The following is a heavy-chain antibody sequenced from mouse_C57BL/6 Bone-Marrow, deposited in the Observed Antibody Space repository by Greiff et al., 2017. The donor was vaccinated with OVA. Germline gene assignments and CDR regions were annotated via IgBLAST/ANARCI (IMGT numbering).Heavy chain of an antibody. CDR3: ARPYDYPFDY. CDR1: GYTFTDYN. V-gene: IGHV1-22*01. Sequence: EVQLQHSGPELVKPGASVKMSCKASGYTFTDYNMHWVKQSHGKSLEWIGYINPNNGGTSYNQKFKGKATLTVNKSSSTAYMELRSLTSEDSAVYYCARPYDYPFDYWGQGTTLTVSS. J-gene: IGHJ2*01. D-gene: IGHD2-4*01. CDR2: INPNNGGT.